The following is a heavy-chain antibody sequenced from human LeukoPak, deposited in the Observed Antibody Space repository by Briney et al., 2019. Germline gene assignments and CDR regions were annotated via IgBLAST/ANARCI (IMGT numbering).Heavy chain of an antibody. CDR3: ASWGLEF. Sequence: PGGSLRLSCVASGFTFEDYAIHWVRQAPGKGLEWVSGISWNSGSIGYADSVKGRFTISRKNAKNSLYLQMNSLRAEDMAVYYCASWGLEFWGQGTLVTVSS. D-gene: IGHD3-16*01. CDR2: ISWNSGSI. V-gene: IGHV3-9*03. J-gene: IGHJ4*02. CDR1: GFTFEDYA.